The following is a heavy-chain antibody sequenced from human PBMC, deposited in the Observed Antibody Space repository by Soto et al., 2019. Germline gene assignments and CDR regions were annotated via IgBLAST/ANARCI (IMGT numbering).Heavy chain of an antibody. CDR1: GFTFSGSA. D-gene: IGHD5-12*01. J-gene: IGHJ5*02. V-gene: IGHV3-23*01. CDR2: ITSSGSEV. CDR3: AKTMARLGGYDMNWLAP. Sequence: GGSLRLSCAASGFTFSGSAMTWVRQAPGKWLEYVSSITSSGSEVFHAASVKGRFTVTRDNSKNTLFLQMNSLRVEDTAVYYCAKTMARLGGYDMNWLAPWGQGTMVTV.